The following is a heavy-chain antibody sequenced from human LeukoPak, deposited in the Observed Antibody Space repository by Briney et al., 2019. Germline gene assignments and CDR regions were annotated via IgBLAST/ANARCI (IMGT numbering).Heavy chain of an antibody. J-gene: IGHJ4*02. V-gene: IGHV4-61*01. Sequence: SETLSLTCTVSGGSFSSGSYYWSWIRQPPGKGLEWIGYIYYSGSTNYNPSLKSRVTISVDTSKNQFSLKLSSVTAADTAVYYCAAYYYDSSGYPLWGQGTLVTVSS. CDR3: AAYYYDSSGYPL. CDR2: IYYSGST. CDR1: GGSFSSGSYY. D-gene: IGHD3-22*01.